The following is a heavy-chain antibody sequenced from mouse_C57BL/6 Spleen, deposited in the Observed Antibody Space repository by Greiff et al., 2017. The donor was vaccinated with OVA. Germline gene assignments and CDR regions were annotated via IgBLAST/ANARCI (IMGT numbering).Heavy chain of an antibody. J-gene: IGHJ2*01. CDR3: ARSEITGPYYIDY. CDR1: GYTFTSYW. Sequence: VQLQQPGAELVKPGASVKLSCKASGYTFTSYWMHWVKQRPGQGLEWIGMIHPNSGSTNYNEKFKSKATLTVDKSSSTAYMQLSSLTSEESAVYYCARSEITGPYYIDYWGQGTTLTVSS. CDR2: IHPNSGST. V-gene: IGHV1-64*01. D-gene: IGHD4-1*01.